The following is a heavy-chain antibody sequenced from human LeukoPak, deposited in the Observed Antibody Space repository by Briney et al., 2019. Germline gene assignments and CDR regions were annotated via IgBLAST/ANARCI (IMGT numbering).Heavy chain of an antibody. J-gene: IGHJ4*02. CDR1: GYTFTNYG. CDR3: ARGWISGDVSEYYFEI. Sequence: ASVKVSCKASGYTFTNYGITWVRQAPGQGLEWMGWMGARHGYTGSAQRFQGRITMTRDTSISTAYMELSSLTSDDTAVYYCARGWISGDVSEYYFEIWGQGTLVTVSS. V-gene: IGHV1-8*02. D-gene: IGHD5/OR15-5a*01. CDR2: MGARHGYT.